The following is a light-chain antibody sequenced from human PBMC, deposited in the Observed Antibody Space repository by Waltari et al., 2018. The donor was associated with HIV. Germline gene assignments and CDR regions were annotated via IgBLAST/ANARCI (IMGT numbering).Light chain of an antibody. CDR1: SSNIGAGFD. J-gene: IGLJ2*01. CDR3: QSYDSSLSAL. CDR2: SNS. Sequence: HSVLTQPPSVSGAPGQRVTISCTGSSSNIGAGFDVHWYQHLPGTAPKLLIYSNSNRPSGVPDLFSGSKSGTSASLAITGRQAEDEADYYCQSYDSSLSALFGGGTKLTVL. V-gene: IGLV1-40*01.